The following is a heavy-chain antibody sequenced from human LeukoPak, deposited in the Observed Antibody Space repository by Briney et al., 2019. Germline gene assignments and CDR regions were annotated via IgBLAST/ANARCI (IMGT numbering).Heavy chain of an antibody. Sequence: SETLSLTCTVSGGSVSSSHYWGWIRQPPGKGLEWIGSIYYGGSTYYNASLRSRVTTSIDTSKKHFFLKLKSVTAADTAVYYCATGYGDFRVEGRYFYSWGQGTLVTVSS. CDR3: ATGYGDFRVEGRYFYS. V-gene: IGHV4-39*07. J-gene: IGHJ4*02. CDR2: IYYGGST. CDR1: GGSVSSSHY. D-gene: IGHD4-17*01.